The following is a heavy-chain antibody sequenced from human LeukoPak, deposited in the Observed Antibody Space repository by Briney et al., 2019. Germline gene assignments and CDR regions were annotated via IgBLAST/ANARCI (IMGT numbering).Heavy chain of an antibody. CDR3: AKRLGYYDSSEGYFDQ. V-gene: IGHV3-30*18. Sequence: GGSLRLSCAASGFTFSSFGMHWVRQAPGKGLEWVAVISYDGSYKNYVDSVKGRFTISRDISKNTLYLQMNSLRAEDTAVYYRAKRLGYYDSSEGYFDQWGQGTLVTVSS. CDR1: GFTFSSFG. CDR2: ISYDGSYK. J-gene: IGHJ4*02. D-gene: IGHD3-22*01.